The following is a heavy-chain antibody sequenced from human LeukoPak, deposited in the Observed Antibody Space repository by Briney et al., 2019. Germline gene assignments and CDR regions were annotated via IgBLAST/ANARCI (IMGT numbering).Heavy chain of an antibody. J-gene: IGHJ4*02. Sequence: SETLSLTCTVSGGSISSGDYYWSWIRQSPGKGLEWIGYIYYSGSTYYNPSLKSRVTISVDTSKNQFSLNLSSVTAAGTAVYYCARAGKELVFDYWGQGTLVTVSS. CDR1: GGSISSGDYY. CDR3: ARAGKELVFDY. D-gene: IGHD6-13*01. V-gene: IGHV4-30-4*01. CDR2: IYYSGST.